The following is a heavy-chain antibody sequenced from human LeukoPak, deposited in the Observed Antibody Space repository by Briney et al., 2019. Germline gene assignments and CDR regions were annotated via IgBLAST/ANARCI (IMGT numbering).Heavy chain of an antibody. CDR1: GYTFTGYY. Sequence: ASVKVSCKASGYTFTGYYMHWVRQAPGQGLEWMGWINPNSGGTNYAQKFQGRVTMTRDTSISTAYMELGRLRSDDTAVYYCARANVDTAMVYYYYGMDAWGQGTTVTVSS. CDR2: INPNSGGT. CDR3: ARANVDTAMVYYYYGMDA. J-gene: IGHJ6*02. V-gene: IGHV1-2*02. D-gene: IGHD5-18*01.